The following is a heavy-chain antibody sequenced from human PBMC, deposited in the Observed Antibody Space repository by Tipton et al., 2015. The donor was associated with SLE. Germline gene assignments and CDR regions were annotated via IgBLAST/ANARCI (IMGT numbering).Heavy chain of an antibody. D-gene: IGHD6-19*01. Sequence: SLRLSCAASGFTFSSYEMNWVRQAPGKGLEWVSYISRSGGTIYYADSVKGRFTISRDNSKNTLYLQMNSLRAEDTAVYYCARDQDPYLAVAGPGYFQHWGQGTLVTVSS. CDR2: ISRSGGTI. CDR1: GFTFSSYE. V-gene: IGHV3-48*03. CDR3: ARDQDPYLAVAGPGYFQH. J-gene: IGHJ1*01.